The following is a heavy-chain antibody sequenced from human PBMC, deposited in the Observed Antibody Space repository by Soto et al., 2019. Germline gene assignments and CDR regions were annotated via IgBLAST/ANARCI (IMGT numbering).Heavy chain of an antibody. J-gene: IGHJ6*02. CDR1: GFTVSSNY. D-gene: IGHD3-3*01. CDR2: IYSGGST. V-gene: IGHV3-53*01. Sequence: GGSLRLSCASSGFTVSSNYMSLVRQATGKGLEWVSVIYSGGSTYYADSVKGRFTISRDNSKNTLYLQMNSLRAEDTAVYYCASHTYYDFWSGYGDPDDYYYYGMDVWGQGTTVTVSS. CDR3: ASHTYYDFWSGYGDPDDYYYYGMDV.